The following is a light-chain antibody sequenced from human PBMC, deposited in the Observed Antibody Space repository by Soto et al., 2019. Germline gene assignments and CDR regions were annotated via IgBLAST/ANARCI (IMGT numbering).Light chain of an antibody. V-gene: IGLV2-14*01. CDR3: CSYTSSNTWV. J-gene: IGLJ3*02. CDR2: EVT. CDR1: SSDVGGYNY. Sequence: QSVPTQPASVSGSPGQSIIISCTGTSSDVGGYNYVSWYQLHAGKAPKLMIYEVTNRPSGVSNRFSGSKSGNTASLTISGLQAEDEADYYCCSYTSSNTWVFGGGTKLTVL.